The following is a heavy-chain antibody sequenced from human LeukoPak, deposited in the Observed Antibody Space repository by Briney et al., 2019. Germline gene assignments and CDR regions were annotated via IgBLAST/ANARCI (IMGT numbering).Heavy chain of an antibody. CDR2: FDPEDGET. J-gene: IGHJ4*02. CDR1: GYTLTELS. D-gene: IGHD6-19*01. Sequence: ASVTVSCKVSGYTLTELSMHWVRQAPGKGLEWMGGFDPEDGETIYAQKFQGRVTMTEDTSTDTAYMELSSLRSEDTAVYYCASFSGWSQGRRVYWGQGTLVTVSS. V-gene: IGHV1-24*01. CDR3: ASFSGWSQGRRVY.